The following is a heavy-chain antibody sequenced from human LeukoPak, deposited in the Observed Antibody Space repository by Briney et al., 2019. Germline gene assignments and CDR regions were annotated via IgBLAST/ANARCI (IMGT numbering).Heavy chain of an antibody. V-gene: IGHV3-21*06. Sequence: PGGSLRLSCAASGFTFSSYTMNWVRQAPGKGLEWVSSISSSSSYIYYADSLKGRFTISRDNAKNSLYLQMNSLRAEDTAVYYCARSDFYYDILTGYRHWGQGTLVTVSS. CDR1: GFTFSSYT. CDR2: ISSSSSYI. J-gene: IGHJ4*02. D-gene: IGHD3-9*01. CDR3: ARSDFYYDILTGYRH.